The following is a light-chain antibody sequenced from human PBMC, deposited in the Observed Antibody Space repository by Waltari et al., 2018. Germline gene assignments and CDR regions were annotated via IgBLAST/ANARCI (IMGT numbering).Light chain of an antibody. J-gene: IGLJ2*01. CDR3: AAWDDSLSGPKV. CDR1: SSNIGSNS. V-gene: IGLV1-47*01. Sequence: QSVLTQPPSASGTPGHRVTISCSGCSSNIGSNSVYWYQQLPGRAPKPLIYRNNQRPSGAPDRFSGSKSGTSASLAISGLRSEDEADYYCAAWDDSLSGPKVFGGGTKLTVL. CDR2: RNN.